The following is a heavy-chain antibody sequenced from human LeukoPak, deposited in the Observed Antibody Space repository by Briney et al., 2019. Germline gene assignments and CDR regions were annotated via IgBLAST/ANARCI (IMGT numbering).Heavy chain of an antibody. J-gene: IGHJ3*01. CDR2: IRGSGLTT. Sequence: GSLGLSCSGSGFTFSNYALIWVRQEPGKGLEWVSAIRGSGLTTFYADSVKGRFTISRDNSKNTLYLQMNSLRAEDTAVYYCARDPNGDYIGAFDFWGQGTKVTVSS. CDR1: GFTFSNYA. V-gene: IGHV3-23*01. CDR3: ARDPNGDYIGAFDF. D-gene: IGHD4-17*01.